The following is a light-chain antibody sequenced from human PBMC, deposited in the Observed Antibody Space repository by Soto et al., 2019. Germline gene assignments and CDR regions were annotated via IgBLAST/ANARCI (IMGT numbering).Light chain of an antibody. CDR2: RNT. V-gene: IGLV1-47*01. CDR1: SSNIGRNY. Sequence: QPVLTQPPSASGTPGQTVTISCSGSSSNIGRNYVYWYQQPPGTAPKLLIYRNTQRPSGVPDRFSGSKSGASASLAISGLRSEDEADYYCAAWDSLSAWVFGGGTKLTVL. J-gene: IGLJ3*02. CDR3: AAWDSLSAWV.